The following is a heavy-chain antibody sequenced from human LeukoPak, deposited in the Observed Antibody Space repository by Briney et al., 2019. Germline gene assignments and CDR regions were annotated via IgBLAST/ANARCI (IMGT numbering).Heavy chain of an antibody. Sequence: GGSLRLSCAASGFTFSHYGMNWVRQAPGKGLEWVSGITSRSTTYYADSVKGRFTISRDNSKSTLSLQMNSLRAEDTAIYYCATYRQVLLPFESWGQGTLVTVSS. J-gene: IGHJ4*02. CDR3: ATYRQVLLPFES. D-gene: IGHD2-8*02. CDR1: GFTFSHYG. CDR2: ITSRSTT. V-gene: IGHV3-23*01.